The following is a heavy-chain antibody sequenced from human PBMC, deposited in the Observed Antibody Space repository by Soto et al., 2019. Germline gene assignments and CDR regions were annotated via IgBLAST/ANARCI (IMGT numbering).Heavy chain of an antibody. D-gene: IGHD3-10*02. V-gene: IGHV3-53*01. CDR1: GFSVSTNY. Sequence: EVQLVESGGGLIQPGGSLRLSCEVAGFSVSTNYMTWVRQAPGKGLEWVSVLYGTGSTYYADSVKGRFTIYRDNSKNTIFLQMNNLGAEDTALYYCAREQGWSGYYFDSWGQGTKVTVSS. J-gene: IGHJ4*02. CDR3: AREQGWSGYYFDS. CDR2: LYGTGST.